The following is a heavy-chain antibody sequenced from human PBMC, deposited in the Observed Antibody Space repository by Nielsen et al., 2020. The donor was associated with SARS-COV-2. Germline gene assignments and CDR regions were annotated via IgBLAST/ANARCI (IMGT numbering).Heavy chain of an antibody. D-gene: IGHD6-19*01. J-gene: IGHJ5*02. CDR1: GFSFNTHA. V-gene: IGHV3-23*01. CDR2: ISGRGPKS. CDR3: AKDSPYSSGSWFDP. Sequence: GGSLRLSCVASGFSFNTHAMDWVRQAPGKGLEWVSGISGRGPKSFYADSVKGRFTISRDNSKNTLYLQMNSLRAEDTAVYYCAKDSPYSSGSWFDPWGQGTLVTVSS.